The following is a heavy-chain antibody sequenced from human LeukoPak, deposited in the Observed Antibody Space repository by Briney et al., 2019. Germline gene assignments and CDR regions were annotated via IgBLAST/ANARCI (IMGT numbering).Heavy chain of an antibody. J-gene: IGHJ4*02. Sequence: SETLSLTRSVSGGSISSYYWSWSRQPPGKGLEGVGCIYFCGCNHYLPSLKSRVTISVDTSNNQLSLTLSYVSAADTPVYYCPRHRYDPTAFDYWGQGTLVTVSS. CDR2: IYFCGCN. CDR3: PRHRYDPTAFDY. V-gene: IGHV4-59*08. CDR1: GGSISSYY. D-gene: IGHD5-12*01.